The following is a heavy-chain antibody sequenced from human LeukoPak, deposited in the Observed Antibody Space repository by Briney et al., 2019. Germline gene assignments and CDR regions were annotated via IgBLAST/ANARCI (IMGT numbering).Heavy chain of an antibody. CDR2: IWYEGSNK. CDR3: AKGTYYYDSSGYYGDAFDI. V-gene: IGHV3-33*06. J-gene: IGHJ3*02. D-gene: IGHD3-22*01. Sequence: GGSLRLSCAASGFTFSSYGMHWVRQAPGKGLEWVAVIWYEGSNKYYADSVKGRFTISRDNSKNTLYLQMNSLRAEDTAVYYCAKGTYYYDSSGYYGDAFDIWGQGTMVTVSS. CDR1: GFTFSSYG.